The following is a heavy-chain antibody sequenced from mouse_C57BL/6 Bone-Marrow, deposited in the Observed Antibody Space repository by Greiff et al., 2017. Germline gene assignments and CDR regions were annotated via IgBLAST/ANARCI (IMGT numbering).Heavy chain of an antibody. CDR2: IYPSDSET. CDR3: ARGTGTRAY. J-gene: IGHJ3*01. D-gene: IGHD4-1*01. V-gene: IGHV1-61*01. CDR1: GYTFTSYW. Sequence: QVQLQQPGAELVRPGSSVKLSCKASGYTFTSYWMDWVKQRPGQGLEWIGNIYPSDSETHYNQKFKDKATLTVEKSSSTAYMQLSSLTSEDSAVYYCARGTGTRAYWGQGTLVTVSA.